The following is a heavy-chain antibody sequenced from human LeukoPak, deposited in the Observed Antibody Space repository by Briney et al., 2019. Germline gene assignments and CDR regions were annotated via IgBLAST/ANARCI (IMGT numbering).Heavy chain of an antibody. CDR1: GGSISSGGYY. Sequence: PSETLSLTCTVSGGSISSGGYYWSWIRQLPGKGLEWIGHIYYTGDTYYSPSLKSRVAMSLDTSLNQLSLKLSSVTAADTAVYYCARTEYQLLTDYWGQGTLVTVSS. J-gene: IGHJ4*02. CDR3: ARTEYQLLTDY. D-gene: IGHD2-2*01. CDR2: IYYTGDT. V-gene: IGHV4-31*03.